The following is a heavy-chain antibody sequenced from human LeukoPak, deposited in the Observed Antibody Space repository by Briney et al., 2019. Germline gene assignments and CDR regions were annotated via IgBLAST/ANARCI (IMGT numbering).Heavy chain of an antibody. D-gene: IGHD2-2*01. V-gene: IGHV1-2*02. J-gene: IGHJ6*03. CDR2: INPNSGGT. CDR1: GYTFTGYY. CDR3: ARALSDIVVVPAATKYYYYMDV. Sequence: ASVKVSCKASGYTFTGYYMHWVRQAPGQGLEWMGWINPNSGGTNYAQKFQGRVTMTRDTSISTAYMELSRLRSDDTAVYYCARALSDIVVVPAATKYYYYMDVWGKGTTVTVSS.